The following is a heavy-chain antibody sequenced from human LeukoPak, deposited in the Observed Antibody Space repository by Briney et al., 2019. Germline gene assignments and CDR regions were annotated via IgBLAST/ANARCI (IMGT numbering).Heavy chain of an antibody. D-gene: IGHD4-17*01. CDR2: IYYSGST. V-gene: IGHV4-39*07. CDR1: GGSISSTSNY. CDR3: ARDLVTVTKGFDI. J-gene: IGHJ3*02. Sequence: SETLSLTCSVSGGSISSTSNYWGWIRQPPGTGLEWIGSIYYSGSTYYNPSLKSRVTISIDTSKNQFSLKLSSVTAADTAVYYCARDLVTVTKGFDIWGQGTMVSVSS.